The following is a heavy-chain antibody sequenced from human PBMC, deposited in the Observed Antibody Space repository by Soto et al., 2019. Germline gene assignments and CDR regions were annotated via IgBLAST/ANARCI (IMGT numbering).Heavy chain of an antibody. Sequence: SYTRSVSWVPKSYCGFSWSWIRQHPGQGLELFGYLSHLETTYYNPSFKSRLSWSIDRTRNPLSLSLSSITAAYKAVYYCARGGGYDSFDFWGQGIQVTVSS. CDR3: ARGGGYDSFDF. V-gene: IGHV4-30-2*01. CDR2: LSHLETT. D-gene: IGHD2-15*01. J-gene: IGHJ4*02. CDR1: WVPKSYCGFS.